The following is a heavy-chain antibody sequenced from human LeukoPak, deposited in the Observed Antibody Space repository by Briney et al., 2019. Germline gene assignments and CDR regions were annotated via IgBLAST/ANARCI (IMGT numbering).Heavy chain of an antibody. Sequence: PSETLSLTCAVYGGSFSGYYWSRIRQPPGKGLEWIGEINHSGSTNYNPSLKSRVTISVDTSKNQFSLKLSSVTAADTAVYYCASWAGNTQSDSWSGPFDYWGQGTLVTVSS. J-gene: IGHJ4*02. CDR3: ASWAGNTQSDSWSGPFDY. CDR1: GGSFSGYY. D-gene: IGHD3-3*01. V-gene: IGHV4-34*01. CDR2: INHSGST.